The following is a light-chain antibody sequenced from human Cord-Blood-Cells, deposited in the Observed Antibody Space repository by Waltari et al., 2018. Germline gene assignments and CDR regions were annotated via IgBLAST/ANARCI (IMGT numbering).Light chain of an antibody. V-gene: IGKV1-39*01. Sequence: DIQMTQSPSSLSASVGDRVTSTCRESQSTSSYLNWYQKKPGKAPKLLIYAASSLQSGVPSRFSGSGSETDYTLTISRLQPEEFATYDCQQSYSTPCTCDQGPKVEIK. J-gene: IGKJ1*01. CDR3: QQSYSTPCT. CDR2: AAS. CDR1: QSTSSY.